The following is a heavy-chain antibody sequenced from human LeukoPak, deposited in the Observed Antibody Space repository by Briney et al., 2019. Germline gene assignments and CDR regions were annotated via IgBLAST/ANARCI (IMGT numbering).Heavy chain of an antibody. D-gene: IGHD3-22*01. CDR1: GFTFSSYA. CDR2: ISGSGGST. V-gene: IGHV3-23*01. J-gene: IGHJ2*01. Sequence: PGGSLRLSCAASGFTFSSYAMSWVRQAPGKGLEWVSAISGSGGSTYYADSVKGRFTISRDNSKNTLYLQMNSLRAEDTAVYYCAKSPLTPLIVGKDWYFDLWGRGTLVTVSS. CDR3: AKSPLTPLIVGKDWYFDL.